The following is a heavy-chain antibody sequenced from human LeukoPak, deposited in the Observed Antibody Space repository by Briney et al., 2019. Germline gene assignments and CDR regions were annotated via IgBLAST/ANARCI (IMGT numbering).Heavy chain of an antibody. V-gene: IGHV3-23*01. CDR2: ISGSGGST. CDR3: ALSRDDYGDYSDY. Sequence: GGSLRLSCAASGFTFSSYAMSWVRQAPGKGLEWVSAISGSGGSTYYTDSVKGRFTISRDNSKNTLYLQMNSLRAEDTAVYYCALSRDDYGDYSDYWGQGTLVTVSS. CDR1: GFTFSSYA. J-gene: IGHJ4*02. D-gene: IGHD4-17*01.